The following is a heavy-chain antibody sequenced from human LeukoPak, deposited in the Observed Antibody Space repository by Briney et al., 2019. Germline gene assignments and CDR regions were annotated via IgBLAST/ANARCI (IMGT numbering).Heavy chain of an antibody. CDR2: IYYSGST. J-gene: IGHJ4*02. CDR1: GGSISDSSYY. Sequence: ASETLSLTCTGSGGSISDSSYYWGWIRQPPGKGLEWIGSIYYSGSTYYNPSLKSRVTMSVDTSKNQFSLKLSSVTAADTAVYYCARGGRGAAAGRYYFDYWGQGTLVTVSS. D-gene: IGHD6-13*01. CDR3: ARGGRGAAAGRYYFDY. V-gene: IGHV4-39*01.